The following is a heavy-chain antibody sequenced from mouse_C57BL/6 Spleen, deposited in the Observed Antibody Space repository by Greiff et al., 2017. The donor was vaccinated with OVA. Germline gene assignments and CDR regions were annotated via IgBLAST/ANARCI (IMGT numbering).Heavy chain of an antibody. D-gene: IGHD2-4*01. Sequence: EVQLQESGPGLVKPSQSLSLTCSVTGYSITSGYYWNWIRQFPGNKLEWMGYISYDGSNNYNPSLKNRISITRDTSKNQFFLKLNSVTTEDTATYYCAREGDYDAYFDYWGQGTTLTVSS. CDR3: AREGDYDAYFDY. CDR1: GYSITSGYY. V-gene: IGHV3-6*01. J-gene: IGHJ2*01. CDR2: ISYDGSN.